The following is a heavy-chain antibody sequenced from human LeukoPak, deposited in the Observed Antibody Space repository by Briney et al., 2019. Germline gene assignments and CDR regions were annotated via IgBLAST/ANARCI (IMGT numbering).Heavy chain of an antibody. D-gene: IGHD6-19*01. CDR2: STNKGGGYTT. CDR3: ARAGCAHGLDV. CDR1: GFTCSDHD. J-gene: IGHJ6*02. V-gene: IGHV3-72*01. Sequence: GGSLRLSCAASGFTCSDHDMHWVRQAPGKGLEWVGRSTNKGGGYTTVYAASVNGRFTISRDDFQNSLYLQMNSLNTDDTAVYYCARAGCAHGLDVWGQGTTVTVSS.